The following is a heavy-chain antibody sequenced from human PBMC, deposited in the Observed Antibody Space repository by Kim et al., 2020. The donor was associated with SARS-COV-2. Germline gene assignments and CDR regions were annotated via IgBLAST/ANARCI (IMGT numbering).Heavy chain of an antibody. CDR1: GYTFTSYD. D-gene: IGHD6-13*01. Sequence: ASVKVSCKASGYTFTSYDINWVRQATGQGLEWMGWMNPNSGNTGYAQKFQGRVTMTRNTSISTAYMELSSLRSEDTAVYYCARSDWIAAAGTHWGQGTLVTVSS. CDR2: MNPNSGNT. J-gene: IGHJ4*02. CDR3: ARSDWIAAAGTH. V-gene: IGHV1-8*01.